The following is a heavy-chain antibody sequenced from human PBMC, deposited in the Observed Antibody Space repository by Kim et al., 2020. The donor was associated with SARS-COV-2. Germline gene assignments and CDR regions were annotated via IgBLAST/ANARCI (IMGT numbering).Heavy chain of an antibody. J-gene: IGHJ2*01. Sequence: GESLKISCKGSGYSFTSYWIGWVRQMPGKGLEWMWIIYPGDSDTRYSPSFQGKVTISADKSISTAYLQWSSLKASDTAMYYCASYTTGYSSGWYTSWYFDLWCRGTLVTVTA. CDR2: IYPGDSDT. V-gene: IGHV5-51*01. CDR3: ASYTTGYSSGWYTSWYFDL. D-gene: IGHD6-19*01. CDR1: GYSFTSYW.